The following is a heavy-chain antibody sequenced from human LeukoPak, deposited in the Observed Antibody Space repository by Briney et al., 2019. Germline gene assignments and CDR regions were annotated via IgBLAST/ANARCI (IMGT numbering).Heavy chain of an antibody. Sequence: GASVKVSCKASGYTFTGYSIYWVRQTPGQKLEWMGWINPKTGTANSAQKFQGRVTMTRDTSISTAYMELSRLRSDDTAVYYCARGPHGRIYDILTGFDYWGQGTLVTVSS. CDR2: INPKTGTA. J-gene: IGHJ4*02. D-gene: IGHD3-9*01. CDR1: GYTFTGYS. CDR3: ARGPHGRIYDILTGFDY. V-gene: IGHV1-2*02.